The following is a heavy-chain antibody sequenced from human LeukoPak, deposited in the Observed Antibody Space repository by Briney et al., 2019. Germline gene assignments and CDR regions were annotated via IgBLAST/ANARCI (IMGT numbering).Heavy chain of an antibody. CDR2: IYAGGNT. V-gene: IGHV3-66*01. CDR3: ARISGTSCFDL. Sequence: PRGSLRLSCAAAGLTVSSNYMSWVRQAPARGLEWVSVIYAGGNTYYTDSVKGRFTISRDNPKNTVYLQMHSLRADDTAVYYCARISGTSCFDLWGLGTLVTVSS. J-gene: IGHJ4*02. CDR1: GLTVSSNY. D-gene: IGHD1-7*01.